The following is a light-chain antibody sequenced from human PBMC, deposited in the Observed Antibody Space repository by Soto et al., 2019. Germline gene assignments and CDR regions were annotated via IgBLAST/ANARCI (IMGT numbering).Light chain of an antibody. CDR1: SGHSTYA. CDR2: VNNDGRH. Sequence: QLVLTQSPSASASLGASVKLTCTLTSGHSTYAIAWHQQQPEKGPRYLMKVNNDGRHIKGDGIPDRFSGSSSGAERYLTISSLQSEDEADSYCQTWDIGIPVFGGGTKLTVL. J-gene: IGLJ2*01. CDR3: QTWDIGIPV. V-gene: IGLV4-69*01.